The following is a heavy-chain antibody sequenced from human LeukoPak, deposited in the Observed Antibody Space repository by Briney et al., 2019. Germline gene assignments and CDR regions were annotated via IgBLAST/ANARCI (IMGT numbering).Heavy chain of an antibody. CDR3: ARAPVDTRRRSYNFDY. CDR1: GGSISSGSYY. Sequence: PSETLSLTCTVSGGSISSGSYYCSWIRQPAGKGLEWIVCIYTSGSTNYNPSLKSRVTISVDTSKNQFSLKLSSVTAADTAVYYCARAPVDTRRRSYNFDYWGQGTLVTVSS. V-gene: IGHV4-61*02. CDR2: IYTSGST. J-gene: IGHJ4*02. D-gene: IGHD1-26*01.